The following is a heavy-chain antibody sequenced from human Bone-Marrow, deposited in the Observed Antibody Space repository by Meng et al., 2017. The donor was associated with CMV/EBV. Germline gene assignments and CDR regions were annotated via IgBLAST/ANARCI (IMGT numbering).Heavy chain of an antibody. CDR2: IYYSGST. CDR1: GGSISSSSYY. CDR3: ARDAWAPGDLSIVGATFYYGMDV. Sequence: SETLSLTCTVSGGSISSSSYYWGWIRQPPGKGLEWIGSIYYSGSTYYNPSLKSRVTISVDTSKNQFSLKLSSVTAADTAVYYCARDAWAPGDLSIVGATFYYGMDVWGQGTTVTVSS. D-gene: IGHD1-26*01. V-gene: IGHV4-39*07. J-gene: IGHJ6*02.